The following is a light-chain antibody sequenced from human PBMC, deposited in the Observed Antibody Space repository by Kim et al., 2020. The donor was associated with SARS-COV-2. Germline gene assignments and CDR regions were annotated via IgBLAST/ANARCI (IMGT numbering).Light chain of an antibody. V-gene: IGKV1-5*01. CDR3: QQYSTYPMT. Sequence: DIRMTQSPSALSASVGDRVTITCRASQSISNWLAWYQQKPGKAPKLLIYDASSLESGVPSRFSGSGSGTEFTLTISSLQPEDVATYYCQQYSTYPMTFGQGTRVDIK. J-gene: IGKJ5*01. CDR1: QSISNW. CDR2: DAS.